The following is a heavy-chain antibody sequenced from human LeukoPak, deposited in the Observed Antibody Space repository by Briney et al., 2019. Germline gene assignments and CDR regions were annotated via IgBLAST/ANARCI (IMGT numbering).Heavy chain of an antibody. Sequence: GGSLRLSCAASGFTFDDYGMSWVRQAPGKGLEWVSGINWNGGSTGYADSVKGRITISRDNAKNSLYLQMNSLRAEDTALYYCARVASVVVPAAVSRWGQGTLVTVSS. V-gene: IGHV3-20*04. D-gene: IGHD2-2*01. CDR3: ARVASVVVPAAVSR. J-gene: IGHJ4*02. CDR2: INWNGGST. CDR1: GFTFDDYG.